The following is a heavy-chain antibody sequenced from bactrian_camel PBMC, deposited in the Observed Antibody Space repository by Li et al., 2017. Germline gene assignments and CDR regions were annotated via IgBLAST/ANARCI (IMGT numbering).Heavy chain of an antibody. CDR3: APGTYGGSWYKY. J-gene: IGHJ4*01. V-gene: IGHV3S1*01. CDR1: GFDFSVYW. CDR2: ISADGGDT. Sequence: HVQLVESGGGLVQAGGSLTLSCVTSGFDFSVYWIYWVRQAPGKGLESVSTISADGGDTYYRDSVKGRFTISRDNAKNTVYLQMNSLKTEDTAVYYCAPGTYGGSWYKYWGQGTQVTVS. D-gene: IGHD6*01.